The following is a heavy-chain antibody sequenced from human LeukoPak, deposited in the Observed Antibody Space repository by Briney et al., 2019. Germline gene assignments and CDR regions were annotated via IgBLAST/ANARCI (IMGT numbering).Heavy chain of an antibody. CDR1: GGSFSNYY. J-gene: IGHJ6*02. V-gene: IGHV4-59*12. CDR3: ARAPPGATYYYGMDV. Sequence: PSETLPLTCAVYGGSFSNYYWSWIRQPPGGGLEWIGYIFYTGTTKYNPSLKSRVTISVDTTWNRFSLELTSVTAADTAVYYCARAPPGATYYYGMDVWGPGTTVTVSS. CDR2: IFYTGTT. D-gene: IGHD1-26*01.